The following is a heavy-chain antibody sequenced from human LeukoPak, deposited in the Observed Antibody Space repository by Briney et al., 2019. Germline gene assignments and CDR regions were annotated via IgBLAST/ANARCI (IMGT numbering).Heavy chain of an antibody. CDR3: AKVRTGSGGYTYGVDY. V-gene: IGHV3-23*01. D-gene: IGHD5-18*01. J-gene: IGHJ4*02. CDR2: ISGSGGST. Sequence: GSLRLSCAASGFTFSSYAMSWVRQAPGKGLEWVSLISGSGGSTYYADPVKGRFTISRDNSKNTLSLQINSLRAEDTAVFYCAKVRTGSGGYTYGVDYWGQGTLVTVSS. CDR1: GFTFSSYA.